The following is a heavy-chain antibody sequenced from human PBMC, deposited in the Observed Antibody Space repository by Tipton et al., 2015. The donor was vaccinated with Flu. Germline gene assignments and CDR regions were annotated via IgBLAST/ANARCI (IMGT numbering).Heavy chain of an antibody. CDR2: ISVYSGNT. CDR1: GGTFSSYA. Sequence: QLVQSGAEVKKPGSSVKVSCKASGGTFSSYAISWVRQAPGQGLEWMGWISVYSGNTNYAQNLQGRVTMTTDTSTNTAYMELRSLRSDDTAVYYCARPGGPAAINPFSYFDFWGQGTLVTVSS. CDR3: ARPGGPAAINPFSYFDF. V-gene: IGHV1-18*01. D-gene: IGHD2-2*01. J-gene: IGHJ4*02.